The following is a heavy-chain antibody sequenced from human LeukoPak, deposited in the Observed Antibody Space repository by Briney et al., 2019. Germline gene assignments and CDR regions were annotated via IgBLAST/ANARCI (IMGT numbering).Heavy chain of an antibody. CDR1: GYTFTSYA. J-gene: IGHJ4*02. Sequence: SVKVSCKASGYTFTSYAMHWVRQAPGQGLEWMGGIIPIFGTANYAQKFQGRVTITADESTSTAYMELSSLRSEDTAVYYCARVGTYGGYGYWGQGTLVTVSS. V-gene: IGHV1-69*13. D-gene: IGHD5-12*01. CDR2: IIPIFGTA. CDR3: ARVGTYGGYGY.